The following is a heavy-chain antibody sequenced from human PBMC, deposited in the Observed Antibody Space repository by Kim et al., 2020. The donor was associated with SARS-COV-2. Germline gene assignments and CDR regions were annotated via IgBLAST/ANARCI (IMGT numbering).Heavy chain of an antibody. CDR2: IGTTGDT. CDR1: GFTFSDYD. CDR3: ALGPAPWPL. Sequence: GGSLRLSCATFGFTFSDYDMHWVRQVKGKGLEWVSGIGTTGDTYYPGSVKGRFTISRENAKNSLYLQMNSLRVGDTALYFCALGPAPWPLWGRGTLVTVSS. D-gene: IGHD1-26*01. J-gene: IGHJ4*02. V-gene: IGHV3-13*04.